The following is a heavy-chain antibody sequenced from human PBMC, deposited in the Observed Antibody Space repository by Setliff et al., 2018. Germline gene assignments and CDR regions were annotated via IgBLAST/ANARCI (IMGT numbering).Heavy chain of an antibody. D-gene: IGHD3-10*01. CDR1: GGSISSSSYY. CDR2: IYYTGNT. Sequence: SETLSLTCTVSGGSISSSSYYWGWIRQPPGKGLEWIGTIYYTGNTYYNPSLKSRVTISVDTSKNQFSLKLNSVTAADTAVYYCARRWNFGPYGSGIHDGFDMWGQGTMVTVSS. V-gene: IGHV4-39*07. J-gene: IGHJ3*02. CDR3: ARRWNFGPYGSGIHDGFDM.